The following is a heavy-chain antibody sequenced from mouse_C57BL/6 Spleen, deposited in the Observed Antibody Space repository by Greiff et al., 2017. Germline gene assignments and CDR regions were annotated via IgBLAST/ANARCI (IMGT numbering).Heavy chain of an antibody. Sequence: VQLKESGPGLVKPSQSLSLTCSVTGYSITSGYYWYWIRKSPGNQLSWMSYISYDGSNNYNPYLKNRISITRDTSKNQFFLKLNSVTPEDTATSYCARNYGSSYWYFDVWGTGTTVTVSS. CDR2: ISYDGSN. CDR3: ARNYGSSYWYFDV. V-gene: IGHV3-6*01. CDR1: GYSITSGYY. D-gene: IGHD1-1*01. J-gene: IGHJ1*03.